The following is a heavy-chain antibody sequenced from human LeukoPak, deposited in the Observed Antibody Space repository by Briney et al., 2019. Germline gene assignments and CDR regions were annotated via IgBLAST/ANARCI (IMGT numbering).Heavy chain of an antibody. CDR3: AGEGGLNHHFDY. Sequence: AWVRQAPGKGLEWIGSIYYSGRTYYNPSLKSRVTISVDTPKNQFSLKLSSVTAADTAVYYCAGEGGLNHHFDYWGQGTLVTVSS. D-gene: IGHD3-16*01. CDR2: IYYSGRT. J-gene: IGHJ4*02. V-gene: IGHV4-39*07.